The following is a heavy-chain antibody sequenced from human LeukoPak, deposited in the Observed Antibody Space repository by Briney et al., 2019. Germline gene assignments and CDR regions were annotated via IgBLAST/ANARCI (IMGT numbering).Heavy chain of an antibody. V-gene: IGHV3-21*01. J-gene: IGHJ5*02. CDR3: ARERGDIVVVPAPARANWFDP. D-gene: IGHD2-2*01. Sequence: GGSLRLSCAASGFTFSSYSMNWVRRAPGKGLEWVSSISSSSSYIYYADSVKGRFTISRDNAKNSLYLQMNSLRAEDTAVYYCARERGDIVVVPAPARANWFDPWGQGTLVTVSS. CDR1: GFTFSSYS. CDR2: ISSSSSYI.